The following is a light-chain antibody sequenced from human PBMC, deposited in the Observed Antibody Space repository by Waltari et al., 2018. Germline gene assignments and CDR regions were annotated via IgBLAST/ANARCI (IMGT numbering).Light chain of an antibody. V-gene: IGLV2-14*01. J-gene: IGLJ3*02. CDR2: EVT. CDR3: RSFTSSSTLRV. Sequence: QSALTQPASVSGSPGQSITISCTGTSSDAGGYNYVSWYQQHPGKAPKLMIYEVTKRATGVSTRFSGSGSGNTASLTISGLQAEDEAGYYCRSFTSSSTLRVFGGGTKLTVL. CDR1: SSDAGGYNY.